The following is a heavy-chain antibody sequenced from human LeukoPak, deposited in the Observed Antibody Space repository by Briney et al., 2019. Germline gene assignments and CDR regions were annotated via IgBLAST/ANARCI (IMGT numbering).Heavy chain of an antibody. Sequence: SVKVSCKASGGTFSRYAISWVRQAPGQGLEWMGGIIPIFGTANYAQKFQGRVTITTDESTSTAYMELSSLRSEDTAVYYCARYLYDSSSHTWPYFDYWGQGTLVTVSS. D-gene: IGHD3-22*01. V-gene: IGHV1-69*05. J-gene: IGHJ4*02. CDR2: IIPIFGTA. CDR3: ARYLYDSSSHTWPYFDY. CDR1: GGTFSRYA.